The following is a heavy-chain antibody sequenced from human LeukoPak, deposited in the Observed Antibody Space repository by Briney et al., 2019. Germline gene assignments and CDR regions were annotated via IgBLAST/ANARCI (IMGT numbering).Heavy chain of an antibody. CDR2: IYYSGST. D-gene: IGHD6-13*01. V-gene: IGHV4-59*06. J-gene: IGHJ5*02. CDR1: GGSISSYY. CDR3: AREGSSWQPKNNWFDP. Sequence: SETLSLTCTVSGGSISSYYWSWIRQHPGKGLEWIGYIYYSGSTYYNPSLKSRVTISVDTSKNQFSLKLSSVTAADTAVYYCAREGSSWQPKNNWFDPWGQGTLVTVSS.